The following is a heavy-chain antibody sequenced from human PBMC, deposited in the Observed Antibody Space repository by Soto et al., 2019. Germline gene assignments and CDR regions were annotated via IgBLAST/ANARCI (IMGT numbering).Heavy chain of an antibody. CDR2: ISAYNGNT. V-gene: IGHV1-18*01. CDR3: ARGTSSVPPTTIFGVVTMNWFDP. J-gene: IGHJ5*02. CDR1: GYTFTSYG. Sequence: ASVKVSCKASGYTFTSYGISWVRQAPGQGLEWMGWISAYNGNTNYAQKLQGRVTMTTDTSTSTAYMELRSLRSDDTAVYYCARGTSSVPPTTIFGVVTMNWFDPWGQGTLVTVSS. D-gene: IGHD3-3*01.